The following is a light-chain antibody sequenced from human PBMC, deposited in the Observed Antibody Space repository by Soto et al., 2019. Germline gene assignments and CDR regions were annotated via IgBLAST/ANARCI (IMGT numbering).Light chain of an antibody. J-gene: IGKJ4*01. CDR2: DAS. CDR1: QSVNRY. Sequence: EIVLTQSPATLSLSPGERATLSCRASQSVNRYLAWYQQKPGQAPRPLIFDASNRATGIPARFSGSGSGTDFTLTISSLEPADFAVYYCQQRSNWPLTFGGGTKVEIK. V-gene: IGKV3-11*01. CDR3: QQRSNWPLT.